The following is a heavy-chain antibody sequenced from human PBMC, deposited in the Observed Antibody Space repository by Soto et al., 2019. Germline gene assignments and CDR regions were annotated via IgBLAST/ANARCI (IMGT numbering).Heavy chain of an antibody. CDR2: IAVGSGYT. Sequence: SVKVSCKASGFTFTSSAFQWVRQARGQRPEWIGWIAVGSGYTNYAQRFQDRVTLTRDMSTATTYMELSRLTSEDTAIYYCAADATAWQQMVPSDYWGQGTLVTVSS. D-gene: IGHD2-8*01. CDR1: GFTFTSSA. V-gene: IGHV1-58*01. CDR3: AADATAWQQMVPSDY. J-gene: IGHJ4*02.